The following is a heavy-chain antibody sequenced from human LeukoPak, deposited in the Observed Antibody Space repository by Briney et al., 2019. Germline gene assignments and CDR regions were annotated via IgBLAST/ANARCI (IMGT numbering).Heavy chain of an antibody. CDR2: IYENGGTT. D-gene: IGHD3-22*01. J-gene: IGHJ5*02. Sequence: GGSLRLSCVGSGFTFRSHAMSWVRQAPEKGLEFVSGIYENGGTTYYADSVKGRFSISRDNSKNTLYLQMNSLRAEDTAVYYCAKDVADRRITMIVPWGQGTLVTVSS. V-gene: IGHV3-23*01. CDR3: AKDVADRRITMIVP. CDR1: GFTFRSHA.